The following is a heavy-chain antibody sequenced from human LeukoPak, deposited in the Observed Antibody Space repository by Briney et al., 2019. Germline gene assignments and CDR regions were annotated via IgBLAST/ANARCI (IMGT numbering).Heavy chain of an antibody. Sequence: ASVKVSCKASGYTFTSYGISWVRQAPGQGLEWMGWISAYNGNTNYAQKFQGRVTMTRDMSTSTVYMELSSLRSEDTAVYYCARDPGVGGEAFDIWGQGTTVTVSS. CDR2: ISAYNGNT. CDR3: ARDPGVGGEAFDI. V-gene: IGHV1-18*01. CDR1: GYTFTSYG. D-gene: IGHD1-26*01. J-gene: IGHJ3*02.